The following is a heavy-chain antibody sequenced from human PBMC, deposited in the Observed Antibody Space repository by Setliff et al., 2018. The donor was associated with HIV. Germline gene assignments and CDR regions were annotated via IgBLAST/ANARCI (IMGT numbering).Heavy chain of an antibody. CDR3: ARQGGYSGYGFYYYYYYMDV. V-gene: IGHV4-39*01. CDR2: IYYSGST. Sequence: SETLSLTCTVSGGSISSNSYYWGLIRQPPGKGLEWIGSIYYSGSTYYNPSLKSRVTISVDTSKNQFSLKLSSVTAADTAVYYCARQGGYSGYGFYYYYYYMDVWGKGTTVTVSS. D-gene: IGHD5-12*01. J-gene: IGHJ6*03. CDR1: GGSISSNSYY.